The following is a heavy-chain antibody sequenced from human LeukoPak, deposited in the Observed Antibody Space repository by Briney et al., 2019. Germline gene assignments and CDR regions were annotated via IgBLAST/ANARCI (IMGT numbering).Heavy chain of an antibody. D-gene: IGHD3-22*01. Sequence: GESLRPSCAASGFRFKNFAMTWVRQAPGKGLGWVSTISASGGGAYYADSVKGRFTISRDNSKNTLYLQMNSLRAEDTAVYYCAKFGGYDSSGYYPRYFDYWGQGTLVTVSS. V-gene: IGHV3-23*01. CDR3: AKFGGYDSSGYYPRYFDY. J-gene: IGHJ4*02. CDR1: GFRFKNFA. CDR2: ISASGGGA.